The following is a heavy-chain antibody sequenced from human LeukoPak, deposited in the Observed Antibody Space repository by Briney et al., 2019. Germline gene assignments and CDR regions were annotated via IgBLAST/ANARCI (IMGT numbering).Heavy chain of an antibody. CDR1: GFTFSSYG. CDR3: AKSVRGVIMDYFDY. V-gene: IGHV3-30*18. J-gene: IGHJ4*02. CDR2: ISYDGSNK. Sequence: GGSLRLSCAASGFTFSSYGMHWVRQAPGKGLEWVAVISYDGSNKYYADSVKGRFTISRDNSKNSLYLQMNSLRAEDTALYYCAKSVRGVIMDYFDYWGQGTLVTVSS. D-gene: IGHD3-10*01.